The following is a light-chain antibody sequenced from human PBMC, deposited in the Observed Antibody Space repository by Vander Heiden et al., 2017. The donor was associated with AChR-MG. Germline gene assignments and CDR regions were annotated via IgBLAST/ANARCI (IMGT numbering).Light chain of an antibody. J-gene: IGLJ2*01. Sequence: QPALTQPASVSGSPGQSITISCTGTSSDVGSYNLVSWYQQHPGKAPKLLMYEGSKRPSGVSNRFSGSKSGNTASLTISGLQAEDEADYYCCSYAGSSIVVFGGGTKLTVL. CDR2: EGS. CDR1: SSDVGSYNL. V-gene: IGLV2-23*01. CDR3: CSYAGSSIVV.